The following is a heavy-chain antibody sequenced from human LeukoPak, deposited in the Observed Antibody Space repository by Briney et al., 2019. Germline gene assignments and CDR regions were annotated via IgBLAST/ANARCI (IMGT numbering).Heavy chain of an antibody. J-gene: IGHJ5*02. V-gene: IGHV1-3*01. CDR3: ARSPSLGWFDP. CDR2: INAGNGNT. D-gene: IGHD7-27*01. CDR1: GYTFTSYA. Sequence: ASVKVSCKASGYTFTSYAMHWVRQTPGQRLEWMGWINAGNGNTKYSQKFQGRVTITRDTSASTAYMELSSLRSEDTAVYYCARSPSLGWFDPWGQGTLVTVSS.